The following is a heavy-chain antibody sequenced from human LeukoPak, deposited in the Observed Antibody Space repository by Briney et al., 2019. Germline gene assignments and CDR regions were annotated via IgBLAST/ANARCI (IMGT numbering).Heavy chain of an antibody. CDR3: ASQMSYYYDSSGYYNY. J-gene: IGHJ4*02. CDR1: GFTFSSYG. D-gene: IGHD3-22*01. V-gene: IGHV3-30*03. Sequence: GGSLRLSCAASGFTFSSYGMHWVRQAPGKGLEWVAVISYDGNNKYYADSVKGRFTISRDNSKNTLYLQMNSLRAEDTAVYYCASQMSYYYDSSGYYNYWGQGTLVTVSS. CDR2: ISYDGNNK.